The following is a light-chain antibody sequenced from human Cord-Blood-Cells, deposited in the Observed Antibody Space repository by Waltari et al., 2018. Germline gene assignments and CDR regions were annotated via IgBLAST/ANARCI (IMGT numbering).Light chain of an antibody. CDR2: EVS. Sequence: QSALTQPASVSGSPGQSITIPCTGTSSAVGSYKLVSWYQQHPRKAPKLMIYEVSKRPPGVSNRFSGSKSGNTASLTISGLQAEDEADYYCCSYAGSSTFEVFGGGTKLTVL. CDR1: SSAVGSYKL. CDR3: CSYAGSSTFEV. J-gene: IGLJ2*01. V-gene: IGLV2-23*02.